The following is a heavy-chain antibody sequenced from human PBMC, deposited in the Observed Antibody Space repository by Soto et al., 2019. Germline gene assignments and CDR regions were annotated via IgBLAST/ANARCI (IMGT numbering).Heavy chain of an antibody. D-gene: IGHD4-4*01. CDR2: IYYSGST. CDR3: AILYSNHHYFDY. J-gene: IGHJ4*02. CDR1: GGSISSSSYY. Sequence: SETLSLTCTVSGGSISSSSYYWGWIRQPPGKGLEWIGSIYYSGSTYYNPSLKSRVTISVDTSKNQFSLKLSSVTAADTAVYYCAILYSNHHYFDYWGQGTLVTVSS. V-gene: IGHV4-39*01.